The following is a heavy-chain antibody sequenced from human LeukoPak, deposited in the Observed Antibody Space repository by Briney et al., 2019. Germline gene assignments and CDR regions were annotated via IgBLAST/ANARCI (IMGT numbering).Heavy chain of an antibody. CDR3: ARDRRYSTARRGAFDI. J-gene: IGHJ3*02. CDR2: ISYDGSNK. CDR1: GFTFSSYA. Sequence: GRSLRLSCAASGFTFSSYAMHWVRQAPGKGLEWVAVISYDGSNKYYADSVKGRFTISRDNSKNTLYLQMNSLRAEDTAVYYCARDRRYSTARRGAFDIWGQGTMVTVSS. D-gene: IGHD6-13*01. V-gene: IGHV3-30*14.